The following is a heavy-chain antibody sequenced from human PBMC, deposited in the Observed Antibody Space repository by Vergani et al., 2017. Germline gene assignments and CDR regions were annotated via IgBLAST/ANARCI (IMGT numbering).Heavy chain of an antibody. CDR2: IDQDGSEK. J-gene: IGHJ5*02. CDR1: GFSFSTYW. CDR3: ARFNRYSSGRRWFVP. D-gene: IGHD3-22*01. V-gene: IGHV3-7*01. Sequence: EVQLVESGGGLVQPGGSLRLSCAASGFSFSTYWMSWVRQTPGKGLEWVANIDQDGSEKYYVDSVKGRFTVSRDNAKNSLYLQMNSLTAEDTAVYYCARFNRYSSGRRWFVPWGQGTLITVSS.